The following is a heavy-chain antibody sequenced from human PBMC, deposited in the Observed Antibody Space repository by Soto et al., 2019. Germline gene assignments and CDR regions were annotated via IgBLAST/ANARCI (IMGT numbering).Heavy chain of an antibody. CDR1: GYTFTSYD. CDR3: ARGIMDKGQLGPDY. Sequence: ASVKVSCKASGYTFTSYDINWVRQATGQGLEWMGWMNPNSGNTGYAQKFQGRVTMTRNTSISTAYMELSSLRSEDTAVYYCARGIMDKGQLGPDYWGQGTLVTVSS. D-gene: IGHD6-6*01. J-gene: IGHJ4*02. CDR2: MNPNSGNT. V-gene: IGHV1-8*01.